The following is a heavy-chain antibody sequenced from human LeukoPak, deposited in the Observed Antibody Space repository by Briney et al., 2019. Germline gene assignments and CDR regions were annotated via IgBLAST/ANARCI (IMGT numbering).Heavy chain of an antibody. CDR1: GFTFSSYG. V-gene: IGHV3-23*01. CDR3: AKGSNYYGSGYYMDV. Sequence: GGSLRLSCAASGFTFSSYGMSWVRQAPGKGLEWVSAISGSGGSTYYADSVKGRFTISRDNSKNTLYLQMNSLRAEDTAVYYCAKGSNYYGSGYYMDVWGKGTTVTISS. D-gene: IGHD3-10*01. CDR2: ISGSGGST. J-gene: IGHJ6*03.